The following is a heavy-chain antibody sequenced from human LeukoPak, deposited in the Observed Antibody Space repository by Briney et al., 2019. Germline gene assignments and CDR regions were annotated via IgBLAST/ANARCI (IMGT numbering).Heavy chain of an antibody. CDR1: GFTFSSYG. V-gene: IGHV3-33*01. CDR2: IWYDGSDK. CDR3: ARDTSTELDY. D-gene: IGHD4-11*01. J-gene: IGHJ4*02. Sequence: GGSLRLSCAASGFTFSSYGMHWVRQAPGKGLAWVAVIWYDGSDKYYADSVKGRFTISRDNSKNTLYLQMNSLRAEDTAVYYCARDTSTELDYWGQGTLVTVSS.